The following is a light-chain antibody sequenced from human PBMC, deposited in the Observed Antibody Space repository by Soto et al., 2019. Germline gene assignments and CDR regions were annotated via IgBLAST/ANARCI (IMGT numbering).Light chain of an antibody. J-gene: IGLJ3*02. CDR1: SPNIGAGYD. V-gene: IGLV1-40*01. Sequence: QSVLTQPPSVSGAPGPGVPIFCTWSSPNIGAGYDVHWYQQLPGTAPKLLIYGNSNRPSGVPDRFSGSKSGTSASLAITGLQAEDEADYYCQSYDSSLSGSVFGGGTKLTVL. CDR2: GNS. CDR3: QSYDSSLSGSV.